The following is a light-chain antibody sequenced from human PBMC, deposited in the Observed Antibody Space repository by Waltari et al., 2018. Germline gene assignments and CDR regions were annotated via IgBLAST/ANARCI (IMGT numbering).Light chain of an antibody. CDR1: QSVSSNF. CDR2: GAS. J-gene: IGKJ4*01. Sequence: DIVLTQSPGTLSLSPGDRATLSGRASQSVSSNFLAWYQQKPGQAPRLLIYGASSRATGIPDKFSGSGSGTDFTLTINRLEPEDFAVYYCQQYGRSPLTFGGGTKVEIK. V-gene: IGKV3-20*01. CDR3: QQYGRSPLT.